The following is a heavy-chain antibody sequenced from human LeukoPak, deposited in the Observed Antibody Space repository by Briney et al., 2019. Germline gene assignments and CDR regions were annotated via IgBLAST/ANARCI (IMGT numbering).Heavy chain of an antibody. V-gene: IGHV4-59*01. D-gene: IGHD2-2*01. CDR1: GGSISSYY. CDR3: ARATDCSSTSCFYFDY. CDR2: IYYSGST. Sequence: SETLSLTCTVSGGSISSYYWSWIRQPPGKGLEWIGYIYYSGSTNYNPSLKSRVTISVDTSKNQFSLKLSSVIAADTAVYYCARATDCSSTSCFYFDYWGQGTLVTVSS. J-gene: IGHJ4*02.